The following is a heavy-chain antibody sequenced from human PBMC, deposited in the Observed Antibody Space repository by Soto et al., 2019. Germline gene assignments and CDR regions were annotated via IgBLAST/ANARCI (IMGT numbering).Heavy chain of an antibody. V-gene: IGHV1-18*01. CDR2: LNTYNGIT. CDR3: ARGPDPTYSDF. Sequence: QVQLVQSGAEVKKPGASLRVSCKASGYTFSNFGITWVRQAPGQGLEWMGWLNTYNGITNFALKFQGRVTMTTDTSTNTAYMDLRSLTSDDTAVYYCARGPDPTYSDFWGQGTLVTVSS. CDR1: GYTFSNFG. J-gene: IGHJ4*02.